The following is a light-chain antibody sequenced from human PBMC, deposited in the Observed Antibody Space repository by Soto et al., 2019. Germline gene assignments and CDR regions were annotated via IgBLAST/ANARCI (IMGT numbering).Light chain of an antibody. CDR2: GSS. CDR1: QSITSSY. CDR3: QQYGSSPIT. V-gene: IGKV3-20*01. J-gene: IGKJ5*01. Sequence: EIVLTQSPGTLSLSPGERATLSCRASQSITSSYLAWYQQKPGQAPRLLIYGSSSRATGIPDRFSGSGSGTDFTLSISRLEPEDFAVYYCQQYGSSPITFRQGTRLEIK.